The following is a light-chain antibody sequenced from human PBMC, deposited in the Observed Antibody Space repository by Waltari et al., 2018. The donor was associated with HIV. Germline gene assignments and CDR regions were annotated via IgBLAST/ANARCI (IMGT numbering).Light chain of an antibody. CDR2: LNSDGSH. CDR1: GGHSSYA. Sequence: QLVLTQSPSASAPLGASVKLTCTLSGGHSSYAIAWHQQQPEKGPRYLMKLNSDGSHKKGEGIPDRFSGSSSGPERYLTISSLQSEDEADCYCQTWGTGINWVFGGGTKLTVL. CDR3: QTWGTGINWV. J-gene: IGLJ3*02. V-gene: IGLV4-69*01.